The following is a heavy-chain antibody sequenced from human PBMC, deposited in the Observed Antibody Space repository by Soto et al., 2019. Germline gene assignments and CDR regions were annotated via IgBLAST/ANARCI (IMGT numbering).Heavy chain of an antibody. CDR2: INPGGGTT. CDR1: GYTFSNFY. V-gene: IGHV1-46*01. J-gene: IGHJ5*02. D-gene: IGHD2-2*01. Sequence: QVQLVQSGAEVKKPGASVKVSCKASGYTFSNFYVHWVRQAPGQGLEWMGIINPGGGTTDSAEKFQGRLTLTRDTSTSTVYMELSGLKSEDTAVYFCAREKGSTHGNWFDPWGQGTLVTVSS. CDR3: AREKGSTHGNWFDP.